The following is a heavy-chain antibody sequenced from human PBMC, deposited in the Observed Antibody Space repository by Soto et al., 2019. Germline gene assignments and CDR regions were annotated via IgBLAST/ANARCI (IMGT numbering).Heavy chain of an antibody. CDR1: GFAVSSNY. D-gene: IGHD1-7*01. J-gene: IGHJ6*02. V-gene: IGHV3-66*01. Sequence: EVQLVESGGDLVQPGGSLRLSCAASGFAVSSNYMTWVRQAPGKGLEWVSVIHSGGATHYADSVRGRFTISRDNSKNTLYLQMNSLRAEETAVYYCARNRTGATYGGMDVWGQGTTVTVSS. CDR3: ARNRTGATYGGMDV. CDR2: IHSGGAT.